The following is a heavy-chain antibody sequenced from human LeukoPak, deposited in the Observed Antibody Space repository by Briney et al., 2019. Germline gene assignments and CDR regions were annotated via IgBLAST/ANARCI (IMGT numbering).Heavy chain of an antibody. CDR3: ARAGIVGAYYFDY. CDR2: IDYSGTT. D-gene: IGHD1-26*01. J-gene: IGHJ4*02. CDR1: GGSISSRGYY. Sequence: SETLSLTCTVSGGSISSRGYYWGWIRQPPGKGLEWIGSIDYSGTTYYNPSLKSRVTISVDTSKNQFSLKLSPVTAADTAVYYCARAGIVGAYYFDYWGQGTLVTVSS. V-gene: IGHV4-39*07.